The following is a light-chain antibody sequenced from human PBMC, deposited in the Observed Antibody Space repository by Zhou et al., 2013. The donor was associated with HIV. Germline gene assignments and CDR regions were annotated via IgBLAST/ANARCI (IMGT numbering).Light chain of an antibody. Sequence: DIVLTQSPLSLPVTPGEPASISCRSSQSLLHSNGYNYLDWYLQKPGQSPQLLMYLGSNRDSGVPDRFSGSGSGTDFTLKISRVEAEDVGVYYCMQATHWPGTFGQGTRVEIK. CDR3: MQATHWPGT. CDR2: LGS. CDR1: QSLLHSNGYNY. V-gene: IGKV2-28*01. J-gene: IGKJ1*01.